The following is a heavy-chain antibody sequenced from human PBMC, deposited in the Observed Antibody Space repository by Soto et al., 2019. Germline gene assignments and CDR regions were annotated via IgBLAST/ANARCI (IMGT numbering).Heavy chain of an antibody. CDR3: AKGSGFGVVIYPER. CDR1: GFTFSSYA. V-gene: IGHV3-23*01. J-gene: IGHJ4*02. CDR2: ISGSGGST. Sequence: EVQLLESGGGLVQPGGSLKLSCAASGFTFSSYAMSWVRQAPGKGLEWVSAISGSGGSTYYADSVKGRFTITRDNSKNTLYLQMNSLRAEDTAVYYCAKGSGFGVVIYPERWGQGTLVTVSS. D-gene: IGHD3-3*01.